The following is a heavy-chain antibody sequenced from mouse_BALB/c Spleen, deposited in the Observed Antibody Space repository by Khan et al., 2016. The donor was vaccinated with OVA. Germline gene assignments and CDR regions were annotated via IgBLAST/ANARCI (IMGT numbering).Heavy chain of an antibody. CDR1: GFTFSDYG. CDR2: ISDLAYSI. CDR3: GRGGRTAPFAY. D-gene: IGHD1-2*01. J-gene: IGHJ3*01. V-gene: IGHV5-15*02. Sequence: EVELVESGGGLVQPGGSRKLSCAASGFTFSDYGMAWVRQAPGTGPEWVAFISDLAYSIYYAATVTGRFSISRENVKNTLYLEMHSLGSEDTAMYYCGRGGRTAPFAYWGQGTLVTVAA.